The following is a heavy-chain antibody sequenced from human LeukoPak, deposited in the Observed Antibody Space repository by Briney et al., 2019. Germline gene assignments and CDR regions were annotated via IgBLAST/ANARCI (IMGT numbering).Heavy chain of an antibody. J-gene: IGHJ4*02. Sequence: PGGSLRLSCAASGFTFSSYGMHWVRQAPGKGLEWVAFIRYDGSNKYYADSVKGRFTISRDNSKNTLYLQMNSLRAEDTAVYYCAKGDIVVVPAAMDYWGQGTLATVSS. CDR3: AKGDIVVVPAAMDY. CDR1: GFTFSSYG. D-gene: IGHD2-2*01. V-gene: IGHV3-30*02. CDR2: IRYDGSNK.